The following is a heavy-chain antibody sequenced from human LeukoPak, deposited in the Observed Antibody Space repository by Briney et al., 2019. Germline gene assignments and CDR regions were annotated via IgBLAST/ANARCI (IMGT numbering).Heavy chain of an antibody. J-gene: IGHJ5*02. CDR2: INHSGST. V-gene: IGHV4-34*01. CDR3: ASFHGSGSYYGWFDP. Sequence: SETLSLTCAVYGGSFSGYYWSWIRQPPGKGLEWIGEINHSGSTNYNPSLKSRVTISVDTSKNQFSLKLSSVTAADTAVYYCASFHGSGSYYGWFDPWGQGTLVTVSS. CDR1: GGSFSGYY. D-gene: IGHD3-10*01.